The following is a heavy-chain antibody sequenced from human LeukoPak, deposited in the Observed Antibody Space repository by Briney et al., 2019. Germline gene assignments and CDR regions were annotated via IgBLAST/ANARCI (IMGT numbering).Heavy chain of an antibody. CDR3: ARDRDGFNYWDD. Sequence: GGSLRLSCAASGFTFNSYAMNWVRQAPGKGLEWVSAIVGSGGSTYYADSVKGRFTISRDNSKNTLYLQMNSLRAEDTAVYYCARDRDGFNYWDDWGQGTLVTVSS. D-gene: IGHD5-24*01. CDR2: IVGSGGST. CDR1: GFTFNSYA. V-gene: IGHV3-23*01. J-gene: IGHJ4*02.